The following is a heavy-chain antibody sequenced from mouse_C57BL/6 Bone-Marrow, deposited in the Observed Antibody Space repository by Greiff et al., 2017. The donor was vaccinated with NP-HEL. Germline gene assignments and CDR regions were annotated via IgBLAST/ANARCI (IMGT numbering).Heavy chain of an antibody. CDR1: GYTFTDYY. V-gene: IGHV1-26*01. Sequence: EVQLQQSGPELVKPGASVKISCKASGYTFTDYYMNWVKQSHGKSLEWIGDINPNNGGTSYNQKFKGKATLTVDKSSSTAYIELRSLTSEDSAVYYCARVGLREYWGQGTTLTVSS. CDR2: INPNNGGT. J-gene: IGHJ2*01. CDR3: ARVGLREY. D-gene: IGHD2-4*01.